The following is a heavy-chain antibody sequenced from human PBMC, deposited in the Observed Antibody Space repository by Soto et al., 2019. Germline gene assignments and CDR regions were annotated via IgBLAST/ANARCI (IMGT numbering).Heavy chain of an antibody. CDR3: VRDDSGFGY. CDR1: GGSISSYY. V-gene: IGHV4-59*01. D-gene: IGHD1-26*01. Sequence: KPSETLSLTCTVSGGSISSYYWSWIRQPPGKRLEWIGYIYYSGNTNYNPSLKSRLTISVDTSKNQFSLKLSSVTAADTAVYYCVRDDSGFGYWGQGTLVTVSS. CDR2: IYYSGNT. J-gene: IGHJ4*02.